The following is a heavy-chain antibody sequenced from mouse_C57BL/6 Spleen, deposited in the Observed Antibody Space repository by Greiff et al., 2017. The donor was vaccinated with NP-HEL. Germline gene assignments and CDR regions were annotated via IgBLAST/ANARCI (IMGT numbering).Heavy chain of an antibody. CDR2: IDPEDGDT. CDR1: GFNIKDYY. CDR3: ARSYDGRGYFDY. J-gene: IGHJ2*01. Sequence: EVQLLESGAELVKPGASVKLSCTASGFNIKDYYMHWVKQRTEQGLEWIGRIDPEDGDTKYAPKFQGKATITADTSTNTDDLQLSSLTSEDTAVYYGARSYDGRGYFDYWGQGTTLTVSS. D-gene: IGHD2-3*01. V-gene: IGHV14-2*01.